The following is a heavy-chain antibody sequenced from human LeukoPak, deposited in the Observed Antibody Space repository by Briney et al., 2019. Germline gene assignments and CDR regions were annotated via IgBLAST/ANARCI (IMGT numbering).Heavy chain of an antibody. Sequence: PGGSLTLSCAASGFTLTSYALTWVRQAAGKGLEWVSTISGSDTTYYADSVRGRFTVSRDNSKSTLYLPMNSLRAEDTATYFCAKGGNYYGSGSYGDSWGQGTLVTVSS. D-gene: IGHD3-10*01. CDR3: AKGGNYYGSGSYGDS. J-gene: IGHJ4*02. CDR2: ISGSDTT. CDR1: GFTLTSYA. V-gene: IGHV3-23*01.